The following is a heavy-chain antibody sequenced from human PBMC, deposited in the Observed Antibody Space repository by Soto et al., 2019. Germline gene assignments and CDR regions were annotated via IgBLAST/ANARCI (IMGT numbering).Heavy chain of an antibody. V-gene: IGHV4-59*01. CDR2: KYYSGRS. CDR3: ARSPLGTAYLHYYHMDV. J-gene: IGHJ6*03. Sequence: SETMSVTCTVSGGSMSSDSWTWIRQHPGKGLEWIGFKYYSGRSTYNPSLKDRATISLDTSENQFSLELTSVTAADTAVYYCARSPLGTAYLHYYHMDVWDEGTTVTVSS. CDR1: GGSMSSDS. D-gene: IGHD1-1*01.